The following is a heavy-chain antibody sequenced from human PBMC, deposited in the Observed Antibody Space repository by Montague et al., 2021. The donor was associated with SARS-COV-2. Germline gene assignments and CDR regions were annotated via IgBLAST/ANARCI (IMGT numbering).Heavy chain of an antibody. D-gene: IGHD4-17*01. CDR3: ARGGKVTTCCAPKRTQRYDWFDP. CDR2: INHSGST. CDR1: GGSLSNYY. J-gene: IGHJ5*02. V-gene: IGHV4-34*01. Sequence: SETLSLTCAVYGGSLSNYYWSWIRQPPGKGLEWIGEINHSGSTNYNPSLKSRVTISVDTSKNQFSLKLSSVTAADTAVYYCARGGKVTTCCAPKRTQRYDWFDPWGQGTLVTVSS.